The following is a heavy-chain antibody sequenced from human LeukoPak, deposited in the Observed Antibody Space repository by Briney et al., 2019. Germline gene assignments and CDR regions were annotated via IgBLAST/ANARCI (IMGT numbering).Heavy chain of an antibody. CDR1: GYTFTSYA. Sequence: GASVKVSCKASGYTFTSYAMNWVRQAPGQGLEWMGWINTNTGNPTYAQGFTGRFVFSLDTSVSTAYLQISSLKAEDTAVYYCASLPRGDIVVVPAAGYGMDVWGQGTTVTVSS. J-gene: IGHJ6*02. CDR2: INTNTGNP. V-gene: IGHV7-4-1*02. CDR3: ASLPRGDIVVVPAAGYGMDV. D-gene: IGHD2-2*01.